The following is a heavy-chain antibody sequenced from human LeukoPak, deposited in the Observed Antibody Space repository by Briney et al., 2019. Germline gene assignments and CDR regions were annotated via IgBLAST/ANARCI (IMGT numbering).Heavy chain of an antibody. Sequence: GGSLRLSCAAFGFTFSSYAMTWVRQAPGKGLEWVSAISGSGGGTYYADSVKGRFTISRDNSKHTLYLQMNSLRAEDTAVYYCAKDAAGPEYWGQGTLVTVSS. CDR1: GFTFSSYA. J-gene: IGHJ4*02. D-gene: IGHD6-13*01. CDR2: ISGSGGGT. V-gene: IGHV3-23*01. CDR3: AKDAAGPEY.